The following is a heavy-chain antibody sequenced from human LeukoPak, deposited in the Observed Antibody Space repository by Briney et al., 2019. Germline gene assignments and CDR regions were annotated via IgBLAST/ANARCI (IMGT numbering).Heavy chain of an antibody. Sequence: KPSETLSLTCSVSGSSISSGYYWGWIRQPPGKGLEWIGSIHQSGNTYFNPSLRSRVTISVDTSKNQFSLKLSSVTAADTALYYCARANKSPYYDTTGYYDYWGQGTLVTVSS. D-gene: IGHD3-22*01. J-gene: IGHJ4*02. V-gene: IGHV4-38-2*02. CDR2: IHQSGNT. CDR1: GSSISSGYY. CDR3: ARANKSPYYDTTGYYDY.